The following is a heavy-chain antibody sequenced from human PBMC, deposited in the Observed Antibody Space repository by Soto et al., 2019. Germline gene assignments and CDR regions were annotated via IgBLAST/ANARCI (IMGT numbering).Heavy chain of an antibody. CDR1: GYSFTSYW. V-gene: IGHV5-51*01. Sequence: GESLKISCKGSGYSFTSYWIGWVRQMPGKGLEWMGIIYPGDSDTRYSPSFQGQVTISVDTSKNQFSLKLSSVTAADTAVYYCARLSGEDYYYYYYMDVWGKGTTVTVSS. J-gene: IGHJ6*03. D-gene: IGHD2-15*01. CDR3: ARLSGEDYYYYYYMDV. CDR2: IYPGDSDT.